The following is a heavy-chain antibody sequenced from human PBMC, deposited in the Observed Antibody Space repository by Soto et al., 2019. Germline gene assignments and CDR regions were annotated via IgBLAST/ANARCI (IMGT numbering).Heavy chain of an antibody. Sequence: GGSLRLSCAASGFTFSRYWMHWVRQTPGKGLVWVSRITSDGSSTTYADSVKGRFTISRDNAKSTLYLQMNSLRAEDTAVYYWARVLGGRGGSGFDYGGRETRLTFSS. CDR1: GFTFSRYW. V-gene: IGHV3-74*01. CDR2: ITSDGSST. J-gene: IGHJ4*02. D-gene: IGHD3-16*01. CDR3: ARVLGGRGGSGFDY.